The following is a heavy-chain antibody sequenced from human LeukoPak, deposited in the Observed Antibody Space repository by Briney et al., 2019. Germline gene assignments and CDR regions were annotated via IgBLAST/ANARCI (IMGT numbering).Heavy chain of an antibody. CDR3: ARDPTHYLRYGYFDY. CDR2: INNDGTYI. V-gene: IGHV3-21*01. D-gene: IGHD3-9*01. Sequence: ETLSLTCTVSGGSISSYYWSWVRQAPGKGLEWVSSINNDGTYIYYAGSVKGRFTISRDNAKNSLYLRLNSLRVEDTAVYYCARDPTHYLRYGYFDYWGQGTLVTVSS. CDR1: GGSISSYY. J-gene: IGHJ4*02.